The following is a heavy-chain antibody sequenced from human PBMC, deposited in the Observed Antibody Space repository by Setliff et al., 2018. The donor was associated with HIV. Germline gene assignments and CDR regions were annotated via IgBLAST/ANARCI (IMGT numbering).Heavy chain of an antibody. Sequence: SVKVSCKAPGGTFSGYAFSWVRQAPGQGFEWMGGSIPVFGTVNYAQKFLGRATITADESTNTSYMELTSLRSEDTAVYFCARVQMAYAAFDVWGQGTMVTVSS. CDR1: GGTFSGYA. CDR2: SIPVFGTV. J-gene: IGHJ3*01. V-gene: IGHV1-69*13. D-gene: IGHD4-17*01. CDR3: ARVQMAYAAFDV.